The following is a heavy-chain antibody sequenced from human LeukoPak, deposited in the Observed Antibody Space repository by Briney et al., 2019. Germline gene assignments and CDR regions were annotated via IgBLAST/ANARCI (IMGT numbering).Heavy chain of an antibody. V-gene: IGHV4-59*12. Sequence: PSETLSLTCNVTGGSFTHYYCSWVRQPPGKGLEWIGHFYYSGSTNYNPSLRSRVTISVDTSRNQFSLRLTSVTAADTAVYYCARGQGGNYYLNYFDSCGQGALVTVSS. D-gene: IGHD1-26*01. CDR2: FYYSGST. CDR3: ARGQGGNYYLNYFDS. J-gene: IGHJ4*02. CDR1: GGSFTHYY.